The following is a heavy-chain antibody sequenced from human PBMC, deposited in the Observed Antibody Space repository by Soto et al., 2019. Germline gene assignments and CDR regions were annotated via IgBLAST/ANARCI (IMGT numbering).Heavy chain of an antibody. D-gene: IGHD4-17*01. CDR1: GFTFSNYA. CDR2: ISGSGGST. CDR3: ARVNHDDYGDYCLDF. Sequence: PGGSLRLSCVASGFTFSNYAMTWVRLVPGKGLEWVSAISGSGGSTTYIGSVKGRFTISRDNSRNTLSLRVNSLRAEDTALYYCARVNHDDYGDYCLDFWGQGTLVTVSS. J-gene: IGHJ4*02. V-gene: IGHV3-23*01.